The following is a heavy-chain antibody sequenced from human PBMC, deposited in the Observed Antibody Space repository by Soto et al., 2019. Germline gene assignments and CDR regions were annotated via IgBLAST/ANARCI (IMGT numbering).Heavy chain of an antibody. CDR2: ISYDGSNK. D-gene: IGHD2-2*01. CDR3: ARQPLVVVPAAGNFDY. CDR1: GFTFSSYA. V-gene: IGHV3-30-3*01. Sequence: QVQLVESGGGVVQPGRSLRLSCAASGFTFSSYAMHWVRQAPGKGLEWVAVISYDGSNKYYADSVKGRFTISRDNSKNTLYLQMNSVRAEDTAVYYCARQPLVVVPAAGNFDYWGQGTLVTVSS. J-gene: IGHJ4*02.